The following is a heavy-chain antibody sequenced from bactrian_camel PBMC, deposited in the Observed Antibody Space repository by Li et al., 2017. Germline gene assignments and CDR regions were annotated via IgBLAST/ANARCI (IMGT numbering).Heavy chain of an antibody. J-gene: IGHJ4*01. CDR1: GYSFSCLYD. V-gene: IGHV3S53*01. Sequence: VQLVESGGGSVQAGGSLRLSCVASGYSFSCLYDMTWYRQPPGKEREFVSVIGSDASTRYTDSVEGRFTISRAGNTVYLQMNNLKPEDTAVYHCVAPQVWDGSWSTGEEGQGTQVTVS. D-gene: IGHD7*01. CDR2: IGSDAST.